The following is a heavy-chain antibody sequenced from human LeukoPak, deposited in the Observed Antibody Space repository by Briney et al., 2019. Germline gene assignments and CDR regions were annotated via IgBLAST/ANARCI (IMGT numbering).Heavy chain of an antibody. CDR1: GSTFSSYG. Sequence: GRSLRLSCAASGSTFSSYGMHWVRQAPGQGLEWVAVIWNDGSNKYYVDSVKGRFTISRDNSKNTLYPQMNSLRTEDTAVYYCARDYCSSTSCLFDYWGQGTLVTVSS. D-gene: IGHD2-2*01. CDR2: IWNDGSNK. J-gene: IGHJ4*02. CDR3: ARDYCSSTSCLFDY. V-gene: IGHV3-33*01.